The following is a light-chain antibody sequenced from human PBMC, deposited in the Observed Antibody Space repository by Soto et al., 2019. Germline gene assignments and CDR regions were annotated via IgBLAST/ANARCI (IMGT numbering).Light chain of an antibody. CDR2: GNS. CDR3: QSYDSSLSGTYV. Sequence: QSVLTQPPSVSGAPGQRVTISCTGSSSNIGAGYDVLWYQQLPGTAPKLLIYGNSNRPSGVPDRFSGSKSGTSASLAITGLQAEDEADYYCQSYDSSLSGTYVFGTGTKATVL. CDR1: SSNIGAGYD. V-gene: IGLV1-40*01. J-gene: IGLJ1*01.